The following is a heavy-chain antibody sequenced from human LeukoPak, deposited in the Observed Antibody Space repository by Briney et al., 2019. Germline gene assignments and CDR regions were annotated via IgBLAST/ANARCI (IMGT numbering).Heavy chain of an antibody. J-gene: IGHJ6*02. V-gene: IGHV4-59*01. Sequence: SETLSLTCTVSGGSISSYYWSWIRQPPGKGLEWIGYIYYSGSTNYNPSLKSRVIISVDTSKNQFSLKLSSVTAADTAVYYCAIVDTANYGMDVWGQGTTVTVSS. CDR1: GGSISSYY. D-gene: IGHD5-18*01. CDR2: IYYSGST. CDR3: AIVDTANYGMDV.